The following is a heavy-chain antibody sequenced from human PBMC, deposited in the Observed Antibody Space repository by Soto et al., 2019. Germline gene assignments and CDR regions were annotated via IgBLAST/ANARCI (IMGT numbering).Heavy chain of an antibody. CDR1: GGSISSGGYS. CDR2: IYHSGST. CDR3: AGYGDSKYYYYGMDV. V-gene: IGHV4-30-2*01. D-gene: IGHD4-17*01. J-gene: IGHJ6*02. Sequence: PSETLSLTCAVSGGSISSGGYSWSWIRQPPGKGLEWIGYIYHSGSTYYNPSLKSRVTISVDRSKNQFSLKLSSVTAADTAVYYCAGYGDSKYYYYGMDVWGQGTTVTVSS.